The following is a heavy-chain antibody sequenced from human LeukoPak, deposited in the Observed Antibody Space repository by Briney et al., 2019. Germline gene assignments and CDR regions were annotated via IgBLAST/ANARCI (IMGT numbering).Heavy chain of an antibody. J-gene: IGHJ4*02. Sequence: SETLSLTCAVYGGSFSGFYWSWIRQPPGKGLEWIGEINHSGSTNYNPSLKSRLTISVDTSKNQFSLKLSSVTAADTAVYYCARGRAVASDYWGQGTLVAVSS. D-gene: IGHD6-19*01. CDR1: GGSFSGFY. CDR3: ARGRAVASDY. V-gene: IGHV4-34*01. CDR2: INHSGST.